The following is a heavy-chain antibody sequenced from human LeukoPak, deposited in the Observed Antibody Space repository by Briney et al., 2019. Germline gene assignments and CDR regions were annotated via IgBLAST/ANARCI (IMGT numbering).Heavy chain of an antibody. V-gene: IGHV4-31*03. CDR3: ARINGGFGEFYQLDY. CDR1: GGSISSGGYY. CDR2: IYYSGST. Sequence: SETLSLTCTVSGGSISSGGYYWSWIRQHPGKGLEWIGYIYYSGSTYYNPSLKSRVTISVDTSKNQFSLKLSSMTAADTAVYYCARINGGFGEFYQLDYWGQGTLVTVSS. J-gene: IGHJ4*02. D-gene: IGHD3-10*01.